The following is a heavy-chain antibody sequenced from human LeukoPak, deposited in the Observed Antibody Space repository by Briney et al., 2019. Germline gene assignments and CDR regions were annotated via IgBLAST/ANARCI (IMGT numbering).Heavy chain of an antibody. J-gene: IGHJ4*02. CDR1: GFTFSSYS. Sequence: PGGSLRLSCAASGFTFSSYSMYWVRQAPGKGLEWVSSISSSSSYIYYADSVKGRFTISRDNAKNSLYLQMNSLRVEDTAVYYCARVSTIEVRHWGQGTLVTVSS. V-gene: IGHV3-21*01. CDR2: ISSSSSYI. CDR3: ARVSTIEVRH. D-gene: IGHD6-19*01.